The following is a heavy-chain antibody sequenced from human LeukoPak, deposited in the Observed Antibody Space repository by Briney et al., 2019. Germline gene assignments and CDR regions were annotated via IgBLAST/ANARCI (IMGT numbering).Heavy chain of an antibody. D-gene: IGHD5-12*01. V-gene: IGHV4-59*01. CDR1: GGSISSYY. CDR3: ARGRGYSGYDPFDY. CDR2: IYKSGST. Sequence: SETLSLTCTVSGGSISSYYWSWIRQPPGKGLEWLGYIYKSGSTNYNPSLKSRVTISVDTSKNQFSLKLSSVTAADTTVYYCARGRGYSGYDPFDYWGQGILVPSPQ. J-gene: IGHJ4*02.